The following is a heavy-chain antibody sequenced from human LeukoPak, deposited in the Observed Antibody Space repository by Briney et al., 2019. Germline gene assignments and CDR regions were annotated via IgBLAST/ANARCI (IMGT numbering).Heavy chain of an antibody. CDR2: ISVSGNT. Sequence: GGSLRLSCAASGFTLSSYAMSWVRQGPGKGLEWVSAISVSGNTYHADSVKGRFTISRDSSKNTLYLQMNSLRAGDAAVYYCAKGYSSGWGRAFDIWGQGTMVTVSS. D-gene: IGHD6-19*01. V-gene: IGHV3-23*01. CDR1: GFTLSSYA. CDR3: AKGYSSGWGRAFDI. J-gene: IGHJ3*02.